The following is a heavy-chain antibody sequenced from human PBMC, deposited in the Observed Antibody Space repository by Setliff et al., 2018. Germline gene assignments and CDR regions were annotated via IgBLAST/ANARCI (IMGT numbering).Heavy chain of an antibody. V-gene: IGHV3-23*01. J-gene: IGHJ4*02. CDR1: GFTFSRAY. CDR3: AKRDAVAGAVAY. CDR2: ISAVNSGT. Sequence: GGSLRLSCAASGFTFSRAYMGWVRQAPGRGLEWVSIISAVNSGTYYADSVRGRFTISRDNSKNTLYLQMNSLRVEDTAVYYCAKRDAVAGAVAYWGRGTLVTVSS. D-gene: IGHD6-19*01.